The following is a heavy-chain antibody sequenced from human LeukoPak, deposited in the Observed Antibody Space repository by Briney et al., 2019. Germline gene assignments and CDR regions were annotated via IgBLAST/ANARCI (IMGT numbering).Heavy chain of an antibody. Sequence: SSETLSLTCAVYGGSFSGYYWSWIRQPPGKGLEWIGEINHSGSTNYNLSLKSRVTISVDTSKNQFSLKLSSVTAADTAVYYCARKKGGKYAVPPPFDYWGQGTLVTVSS. J-gene: IGHJ4*02. V-gene: IGHV4-34*01. CDR3: ARKKGGKYAVPPPFDY. CDR1: GGSFSGYY. CDR2: INHSGST. D-gene: IGHD2-2*01.